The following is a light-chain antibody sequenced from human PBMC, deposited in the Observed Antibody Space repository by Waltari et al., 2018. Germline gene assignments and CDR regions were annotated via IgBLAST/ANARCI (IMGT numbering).Light chain of an antibody. J-gene: IGLJ3*02. CDR3: CSYTSISTGV. Sequence: QSALTQPASVSGSPGQSFTISCTGTSSDVGGYRYFAWYQQHPGKDPKPMIYEASNRPSVFSHRFSRSKSGNTASLTISGLQAEDDADYDCCSYTSISTGVFGGGTKLTVL. CDR1: SSDVGGYRY. V-gene: IGLV2-14*01. CDR2: EAS.